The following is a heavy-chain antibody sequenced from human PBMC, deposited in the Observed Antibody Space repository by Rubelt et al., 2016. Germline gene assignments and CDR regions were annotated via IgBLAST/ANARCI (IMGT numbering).Heavy chain of an antibody. CDR1: GFTVSSSY. D-gene: IGHD6-19*01. CDR3: AREGLTSGDAFDI. J-gene: IGHJ3*02. V-gene: IGHV3-66*01. CDR2: IYAGGNT. Sequence: EVQLVESGGGLVQPGGSLRLSCAASGFTVSSSYMSWVRQAPGKGLEWVSIIYAGGNTDYADSVKGRFTMSRDNSKNTRYLQMNNLRAEDTAVYYCAREGLTSGDAFDIWGQGTMVTVSS.